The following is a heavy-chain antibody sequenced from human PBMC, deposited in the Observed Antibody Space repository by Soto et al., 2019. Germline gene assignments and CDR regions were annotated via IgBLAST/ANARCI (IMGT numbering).Heavy chain of an antibody. CDR1: RDTFTSYY. J-gene: IGHJ5*01. CDR2: INPHGGST. D-gene: IGHD1-26*01. V-gene: IGHV1-46*01. Sequence: VKVSCKAPRDTFTSYYINWVRQAPGQGLEWMGVINPHGGSTAYAQKFKGRVTLTRDTSASTVYMEVSSLTSEDTAMYYCARSSGGKFGIIIEGPNWFDSWGKGTLVTVSS. CDR3: ARSSGGKFGIIIEGPNWFDS.